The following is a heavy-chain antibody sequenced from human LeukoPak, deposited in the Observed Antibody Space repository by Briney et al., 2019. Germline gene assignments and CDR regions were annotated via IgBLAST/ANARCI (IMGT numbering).Heavy chain of an antibody. CDR3: AKDTSIGKYCTNGVCSPFDY. CDR1: GFTFSSYG. CDR2: IRYDGSNK. D-gene: IGHD2-8*01. V-gene: IGHV3-30*02. J-gene: IGHJ4*02. Sequence: GGSLRLSCAASGFTFSSYGMHWVRQAPGKGLEWAAFIRYDGSNKYYADSVKGRFTISRDNSKNTLYLQMNSLRAEDTAVYYCAKDTSIGKYCTNGVCSPFDYWGQGTLVTVSS.